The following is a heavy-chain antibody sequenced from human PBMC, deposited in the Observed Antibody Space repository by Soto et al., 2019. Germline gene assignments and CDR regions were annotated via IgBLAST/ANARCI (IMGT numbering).Heavy chain of an antibody. CDR1: GASVSTSGYT. J-gene: IGHJ6*02. D-gene: IGHD3-22*01. V-gene: IGHV4-30-2*01. Sequence: QLRLQESGSRLVKPSQTLSLTCAISGASVSTSGYTWTWIRQPPVKGLERIGYIYPSGATKYNPSLKSRVRISLEPSMNRFSLNVNSATAADTAVYYCARAVFTSVVYIDLWGQGTTVTVS. CDR3: ARAVFTSVVYIDL. CDR2: IYPSGAT.